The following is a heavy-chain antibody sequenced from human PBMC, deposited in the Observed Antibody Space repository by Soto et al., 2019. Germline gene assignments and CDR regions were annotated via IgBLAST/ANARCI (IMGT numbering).Heavy chain of an antibody. Sequence: PGGSLRLSCAASGFTFSTYSMTWFRQAPGKGLEWVSTIRDSGHTTHYADSVRGRFAISRDNSKNTLFLQMNSLRAEDTAVYYCARVKAQILSSGWYGGDDIWGQGTMVTVSS. CDR3: ARVKAQILSSGWYGGDDI. CDR2: IRDSGHTT. D-gene: IGHD6-19*01. J-gene: IGHJ3*02. V-gene: IGHV3-23*01. CDR1: GFTFSTYS.